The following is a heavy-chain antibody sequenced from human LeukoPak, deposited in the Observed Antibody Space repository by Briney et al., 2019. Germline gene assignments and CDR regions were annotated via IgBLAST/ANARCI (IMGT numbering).Heavy chain of an antibody. CDR1: GFPSVSSK. D-gene: IGHD5-12*01. J-gene: IGHJ6*02. CDR2: ISPGGSMI. Sequence: GGSLRLSCAASGFPSVSSKWNGVGQAPGGGLEWVSYISPGGSMISYADSVSGRFTISRDNSKNSLYLQMNSLRAEDTAVYYCARDGAGGHGSRHGMDVWGHGTTVTVSS. CDR3: ARDGAGGHGSRHGMDV. V-gene: IGHV3-48*03.